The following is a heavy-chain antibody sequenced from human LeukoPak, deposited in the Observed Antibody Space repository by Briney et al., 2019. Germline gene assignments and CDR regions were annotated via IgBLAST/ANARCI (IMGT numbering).Heavy chain of an antibody. D-gene: IGHD3-16*01. Sequence: GGSLRLSCAASGFTFSSYGMHWVRQAPGKGLEWVAFIRYDGSNKYYADSVKGRFTISRDNSKNTLYLQMNSLRAGDTAAYYCARKGDGAFDIWGQGTMVTVSS. CDR2: IRYDGSNK. V-gene: IGHV3-30*02. CDR1: GFTFSSYG. CDR3: ARKGDGAFDI. J-gene: IGHJ3*02.